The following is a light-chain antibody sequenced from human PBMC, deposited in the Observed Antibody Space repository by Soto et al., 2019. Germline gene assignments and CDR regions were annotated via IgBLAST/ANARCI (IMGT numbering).Light chain of an antibody. V-gene: IGKV1-39*01. J-gene: IGKJ4*02. CDR3: QQSYSSPLT. CDR2: TAS. Sequence: EIEMTQSPSTLSASPGERATVSCRASQSVSSYLTWYQQKPGQAPRLLIYTASSRASGVPARFSGSGSGTDFTLAISSLQPEDFATYYCQQSYSSPLTFGGGTKVDIK. CDR1: QSVSSY.